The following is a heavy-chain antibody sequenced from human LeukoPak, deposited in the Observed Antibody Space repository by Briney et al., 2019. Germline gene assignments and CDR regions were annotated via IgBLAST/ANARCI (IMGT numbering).Heavy chain of an antibody. V-gene: IGHV3-48*03. D-gene: IGHD5-18*01. Sequence: GRSLRLSCTASGFTFGDYAMSWVRQAPGKGLEWVSYISSSGSTIYYADSVKGRFTISRDNAKNSLYLQMNSLRAEDTAVYYCAREFTDTAKIDAFDIWGQGTMVTVSS. CDR3: AREFTDTAKIDAFDI. J-gene: IGHJ3*02. CDR2: ISSSGSTI. CDR1: GFTFGDYA.